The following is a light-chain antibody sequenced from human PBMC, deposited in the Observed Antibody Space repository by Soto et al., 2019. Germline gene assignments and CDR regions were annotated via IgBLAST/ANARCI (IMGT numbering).Light chain of an antibody. J-gene: IGKJ2*01. CDR3: QQRSNWPPLYT. V-gene: IGKV3-11*01. CDR2: DTS. Sequence: IVLTQSPATLSLSPGERATLSCRASQTVTSYLAWFQQKPGQPPRLLIYDTSNRATGIPARFSGSGSGTDFTLTISSLEPEDFAVYSCQQRSNWPPLYTFGQGTKLEIK. CDR1: QTVTSY.